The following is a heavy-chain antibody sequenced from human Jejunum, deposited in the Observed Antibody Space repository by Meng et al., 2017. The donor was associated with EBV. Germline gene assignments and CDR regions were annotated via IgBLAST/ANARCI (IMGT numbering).Heavy chain of an antibody. J-gene: IGHJ4*02. D-gene: IGHD4-17*01. V-gene: IGHV2-5*02. Sequence: QITCKESGPTLVKPTETLTLTCTVSGFSLSTSGVGVGWIRQPPGKALEWLAHIYWDENKRYSTSLRSRLSIMKDTSKSQVVLTMTNMDPVDTATYYCARRYGDYVRYFDSWGQGILVTVSS. CDR3: ARRYGDYVRYFDS. CDR1: GFSLSTSGVG. CDR2: IYWDENK.